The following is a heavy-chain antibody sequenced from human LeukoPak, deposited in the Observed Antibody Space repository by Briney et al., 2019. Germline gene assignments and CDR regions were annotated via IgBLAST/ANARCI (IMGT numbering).Heavy chain of an antibody. Sequence: ASVKVSCKASGYTFTGYYMHWVRQAPGQGLEWMGWINPNSGGTNYAQKFQGRVTMTRDTSVSTAYMELSRLRSDDTAVYYCAREGYCSSTSCFFDPWGQGTLVTVSS. CDR3: AREGYCSSTSCFFDP. D-gene: IGHD2-2*01. CDR1: GYTFTGYY. V-gene: IGHV1-2*02. J-gene: IGHJ5*02. CDR2: INPNSGGT.